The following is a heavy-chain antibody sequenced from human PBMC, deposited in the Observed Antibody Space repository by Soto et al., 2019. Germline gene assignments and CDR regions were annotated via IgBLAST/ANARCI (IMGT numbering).Heavy chain of an antibody. Sequence: KPSETLSLTCTVSGGSISSGGYYWSWIRQHPGKGLEWIGYIYYSGSTYYNPSLKSRVTISVDTSKNQFSLKLSSVTAADTAVYYCARAGYYGSGSYYNPQDYYYYGMDVWGQGTTVTVSS. D-gene: IGHD3-10*01. CDR1: GGSISSGGYY. CDR3: ARAGYYGSGSYYNPQDYYYYGMDV. V-gene: IGHV4-31*02. CDR2: IYYSGST. J-gene: IGHJ6*02.